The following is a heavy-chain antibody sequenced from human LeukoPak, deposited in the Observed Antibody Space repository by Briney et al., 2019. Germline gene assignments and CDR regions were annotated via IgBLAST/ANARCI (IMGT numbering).Heavy chain of an antibody. CDR3: VFSRAGVMPAALDY. D-gene: IGHD2-2*01. V-gene: IGHV3-23*01. CDR2: ITGSGLDT. J-gene: IGHJ4*02. CDR1: GFAFSSYA. Sequence: PGGSLRLSCATSGFAFSSYAMSWVRQAPGKGLQWVSHITGSGLDTEYADSVKGRFATSRDNSKDTMYLQMDRLTADDTAVYHCVFSRAGVMPAALDYWGQGTLVTVSS.